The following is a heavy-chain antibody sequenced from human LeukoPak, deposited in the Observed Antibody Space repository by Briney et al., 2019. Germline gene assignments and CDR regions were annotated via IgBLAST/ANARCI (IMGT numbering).Heavy chain of an antibody. CDR1: GVSINDYY. D-gene: IGHD2-21*01. CDR2: ISHTEGT. V-gene: IGHV4-34*01. Sequence: SETLSLTFRVFGVSINDYYWSRIRQSPGKGLEWIGEISHTEGTRYNPSLESRVTMSVGTSENQLSLKLIFVTAADTAVYYCARIRCGHSGRLCYNHWGLGTLVTVSS. J-gene: IGHJ4*02. CDR3: ARIRCGHSGRLCYNH.